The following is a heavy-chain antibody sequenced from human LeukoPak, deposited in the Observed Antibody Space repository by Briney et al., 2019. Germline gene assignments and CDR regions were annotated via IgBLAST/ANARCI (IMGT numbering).Heavy chain of an antibody. D-gene: IGHD3-22*01. V-gene: IGHV3-53*05. CDR3: ATGRVYDSSGYYYLRPYVN. Sequence: GGSLRLSCAASGFTVSSNYMSWVRQAPGKGLEWVSVIYSGGSTYYADSVKGRFTISRDNSKNTLYLQMNSLRSEDTALYYCATGRVYDSSGYYYLRPYVNWGQGTLVTVSS. CDR1: GFTVSSNY. CDR2: IYSGGST. J-gene: IGHJ4*02.